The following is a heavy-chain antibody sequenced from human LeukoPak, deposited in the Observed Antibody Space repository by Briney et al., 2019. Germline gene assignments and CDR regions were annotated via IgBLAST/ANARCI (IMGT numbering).Heavy chain of an antibody. CDR1: GFTFRSLW. Sequence: GGSLRLSCAASGFTFRSLWMHWVRQDPGKGLVWVSHMNGDGTSISYADSVKGRFTISRDNAKNTLYLQMNRLKAEDTAVYYCARSATDAFDIWGQGTMVTVSS. CDR2: MNGDGTSI. V-gene: IGHV3-74*01. D-gene: IGHD3-3*01. CDR3: ARSATDAFDI. J-gene: IGHJ3*02.